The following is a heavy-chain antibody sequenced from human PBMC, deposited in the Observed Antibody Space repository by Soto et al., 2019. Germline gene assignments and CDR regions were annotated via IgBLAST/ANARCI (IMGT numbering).Heavy chain of an antibody. CDR1: GYTMTTYG. V-gene: IGHV1-18*04. Sequence: ASVKVSCKTSGYTMTTYGIMWVRQAPGQGLEWMGWISADIGNTNYAQKVQGRVTMTTDTSTSTAYLELRSLRSDDTAVYYCAAGFIVFGGLLASHWGQGNLVTVSS. J-gene: IGHJ4*02. CDR3: AAGFIVFGGLLASH. CDR2: ISADIGNT. D-gene: IGHD3-16*02.